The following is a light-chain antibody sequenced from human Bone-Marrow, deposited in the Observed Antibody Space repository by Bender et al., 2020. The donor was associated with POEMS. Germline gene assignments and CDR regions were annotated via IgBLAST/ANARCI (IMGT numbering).Light chain of an antibody. CDR1: SSDVGAYNR. CDR3: SSYTRDRTIV. CDR2: EVS. V-gene: IGLV2-18*02. J-gene: IGLJ1*01. Sequence: QSALTQPRSVSGSPGQSVTISCTGTSSDVGAYNRVSWYQQHPGKAPKLIIYEVSKRPSGVPDRFSGSKSGDTASLTISGLQAEDEADYYCSSYTRDRTIVFGTGTKVTVL.